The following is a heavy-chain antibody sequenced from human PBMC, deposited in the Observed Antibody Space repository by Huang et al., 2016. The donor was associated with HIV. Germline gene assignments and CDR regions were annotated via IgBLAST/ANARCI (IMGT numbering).Heavy chain of an antibody. Sequence: EVQLVESGGGLVQPGGSLRLSCAASGFSISSYGMHWVRKAPGKVRGWVTRINSEGSSTSAADSAKGRFTISGDNAKNTLYLQMSSLRAEDTAVYYCARDPRIQSWLNFFDYWGQGTLVSVSS. V-gene: IGHV3-74*01. CDR2: INSEGSST. J-gene: IGHJ4*02. CDR1: GFSISSYG. D-gene: IGHD3-22*01. CDR3: ARDPRIQSWLNFFDY.